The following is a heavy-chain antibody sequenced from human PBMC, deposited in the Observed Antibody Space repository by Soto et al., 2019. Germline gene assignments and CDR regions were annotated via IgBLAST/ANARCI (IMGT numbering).Heavy chain of an antibody. J-gene: IGHJ5*02. CDR2: TIPILGIA. D-gene: IGHD2-2*01. Sequence: QVQLVQSGAEVKKPGSSVKVSCKASGGTFSSYTISWVRQAPGQGLEWMGRTIPILGIANYAQKFKGRVTITADKSTITAYMELSSLRAEDTAVYYCPTADCSSTSCRRFSWFDPWGQGTLVTVSA. CDR1: GGTFSSYT. CDR3: PTADCSSTSCRRFSWFDP. V-gene: IGHV1-69*02.